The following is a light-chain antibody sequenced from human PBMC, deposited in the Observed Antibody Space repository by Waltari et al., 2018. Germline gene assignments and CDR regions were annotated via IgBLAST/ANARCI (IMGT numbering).Light chain of an antibody. CDR1: SGHSSNI. CDR2: DNSDGSH. Sequence: QLVLTQSPSASASLGASVKLTCTLSSGHSSNIIAWLQQRPERGPRYLMKDNSDGSHSKGDDIPDRFSGSSSGAERYLTISSLQSEDEADYYCETGGHGTWVFGGGTKLTVL. CDR3: ETGGHGTWV. V-gene: IGLV4-69*01. J-gene: IGLJ3*02.